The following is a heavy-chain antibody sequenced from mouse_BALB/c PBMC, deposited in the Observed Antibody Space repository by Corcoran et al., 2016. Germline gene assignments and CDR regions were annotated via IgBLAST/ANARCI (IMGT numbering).Heavy chain of an antibody. Sequence: QIQLVQSGPELKKPGETVRISCKASGYTFTTAGMQWVQKMPGKGLKWIGWINTHSGVPKYAEDFKGRFAFSLETSASTAYLQIGNLKNEDTATYFCARRGNGNDYWGQGTSVTVSS. J-gene: IGHJ4*01. V-gene: IGHV9-4*02. CDR2: INTHSGVP. CDR1: GYTFTTAG. D-gene: IGHD2-1*01. CDR3: ARRGNGNDY.